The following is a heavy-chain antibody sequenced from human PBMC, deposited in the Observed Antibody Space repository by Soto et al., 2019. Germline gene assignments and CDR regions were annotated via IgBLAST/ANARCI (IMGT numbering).Heavy chain of an antibody. D-gene: IGHD2-21*01. V-gene: IGHV1-2*02. CDR2: INPNSGGT. CDR3: ARNRIGGDDYHYGMDV. Sequence: ASVKVSCKASGYTFTDYYIQWVQQAPGQGLEWMGWINPNSGGTSYAQKLQGRVTMTTDTSTSTAYMELRSLRSDDTAVYYCARNRIGGDDYHYGMDVWGQGTTVTVSS. J-gene: IGHJ6*02. CDR1: GYTFTDYY.